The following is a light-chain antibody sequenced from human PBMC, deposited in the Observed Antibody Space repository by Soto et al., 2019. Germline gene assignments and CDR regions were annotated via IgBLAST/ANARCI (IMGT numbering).Light chain of an antibody. CDR2: KAS. CDR3: QQYNSYS. Sequence: DMQMTQSPSTLSASVGDSVIINCRASQSISAWLAWYQQKPGKAPRLLIYKASTLEIGVPSRFSGSGSGTEFTLTISSLQPDDFATYYCQQYNSYSFGQGTKVDIK. J-gene: IGKJ1*01. V-gene: IGKV1-5*03. CDR1: QSISAW.